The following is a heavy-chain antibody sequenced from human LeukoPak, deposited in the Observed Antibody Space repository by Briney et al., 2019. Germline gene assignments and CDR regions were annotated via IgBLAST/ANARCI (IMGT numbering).Heavy chain of an antibody. CDR1: GGSFSGYY. J-gene: IGHJ6*02. Sequence: PSETLSLTCAVYGGSFSGYYWSWIRQPPGKGLEWIGEINHSGSTNYNPSLKSRVTISVDTSKNQFSLKLSSVTADDTAVYYCARDYYYGSGRNYGMDVWGQGTTVTVSS. D-gene: IGHD3-10*01. CDR2: INHSGST. CDR3: ARDYYYGSGRNYGMDV. V-gene: IGHV4-34*01.